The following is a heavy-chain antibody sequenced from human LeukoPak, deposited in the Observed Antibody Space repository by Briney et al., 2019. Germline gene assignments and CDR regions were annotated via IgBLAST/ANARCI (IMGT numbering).Heavy chain of an antibody. Sequence: PGGSLRLSCAASGFTFSSYEMNWVRQAPGKGLEWVSYISSSGSTIYYADSVKGRSTISRDNAKNSLYLQMNSLRAEDTAVYSCARDKTRGLGYSYSKSGNYFDYWGQGTLVTVSS. CDR1: GFTFSSYE. CDR2: ISSSGSTI. D-gene: IGHD5-18*01. CDR3: ARDKTRGLGYSYSKSGNYFDY. J-gene: IGHJ4*02. V-gene: IGHV3-48*03.